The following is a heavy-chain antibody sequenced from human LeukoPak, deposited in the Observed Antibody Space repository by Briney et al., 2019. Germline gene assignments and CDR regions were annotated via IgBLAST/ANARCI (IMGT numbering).Heavy chain of an antibody. J-gene: IGHJ4*02. D-gene: IGHD2-21*01. V-gene: IGHV3-48*02. CDR2: VSDSSDV. Sequence: GGSLKLSCAASGFTFSTYTMNWVRQAPGKGLGRVSTVSDSSDVHYSDSVKGRFTISRDNARNSLYLQMNSLRDEDTAVYYCARDGLHTGHFDYWGQGTLVTVSS. CDR3: ARDGLHTGHFDY. CDR1: GFTFSTYT.